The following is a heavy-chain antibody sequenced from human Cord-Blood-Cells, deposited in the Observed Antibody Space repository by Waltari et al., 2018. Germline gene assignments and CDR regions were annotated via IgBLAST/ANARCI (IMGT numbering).Heavy chain of an antibody. CDR1: GFTFSSDW. V-gene: IGHV3-7*01. D-gene: IGHD6-13*01. J-gene: IGHJ4*02. CDR3: ARDLYSSSWLFDY. Sequence: EVQLVESGGGLVQPGGSLRLSCAASGFTFSSDWMSWFRQAPGKGREWVANIKQDGIEKYYVDSVKGRFTISRDNAKNSLYLQMNSLRAEDTAVYYCARDLYSSSWLFDYWGQGTLVTVSS. CDR2: IKQDGIEK.